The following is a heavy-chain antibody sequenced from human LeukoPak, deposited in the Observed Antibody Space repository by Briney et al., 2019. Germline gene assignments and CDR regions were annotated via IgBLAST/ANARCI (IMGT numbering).Heavy chain of an antibody. CDR3: ARVGERDAFDI. V-gene: IGHV1-69*13. J-gene: IGHJ3*02. D-gene: IGHD1-26*01. Sequence: SVKVSCKASGYTFTSYYMHWVRQAPGQGLEWMGGIIPIFGTADYAQKFQGRVTITADESTSTAYMELNSLRSEDTAVYYCARVGERDAFDIWGQGTMVTVSS. CDR2: IIPIFGTA. CDR1: GYTFTSYY.